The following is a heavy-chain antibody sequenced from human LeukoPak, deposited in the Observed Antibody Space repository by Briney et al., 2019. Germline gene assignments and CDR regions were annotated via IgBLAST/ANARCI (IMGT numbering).Heavy chain of an antibody. Sequence: SETLSLTCAVYGGSFSGYYWSWIRQPPGKGLEWIGEINHSGSTNYNPSLKSRVTISVDTSKNQFSLKLSSVTAADTAVYYCARGLSLGYSNYSAWGQGTLVTVSS. V-gene: IGHV4-34*01. CDR1: GGSFSGYY. CDR3: ARGLSLGYSNYSA. D-gene: IGHD4-11*01. J-gene: IGHJ5*02. CDR2: INHSGST.